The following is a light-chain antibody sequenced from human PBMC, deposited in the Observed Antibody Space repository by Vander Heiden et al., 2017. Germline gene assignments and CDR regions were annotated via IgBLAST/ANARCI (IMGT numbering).Light chain of an antibody. J-gene: IGLJ3*02. CDR2: RNN. Sequence: QSVLTQPPSASGTPGQRVTISCSGSSSNIGSNTVNWYQQLPGTAPKLLIYRNNQRPSGVPARFSGSKSGTSASLAISGLQSEDEADYYCAAWDDSRNGWVFGGGTKLTVL. V-gene: IGLV1-44*01. CDR3: AAWDDSRNGWV. CDR1: SSNIGSNT.